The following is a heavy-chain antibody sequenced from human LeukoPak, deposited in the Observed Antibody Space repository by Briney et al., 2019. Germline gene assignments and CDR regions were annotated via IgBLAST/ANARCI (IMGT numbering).Heavy chain of an antibody. J-gene: IGHJ4*02. V-gene: IGHV4-34*01. D-gene: IGHD2-2*01. CDR3: ASRGQLPGGY. CDR2: INHRGRT. Sequence: AETLSLTRAVYGPSFSGYYWSSVRQPPGKGLEWIGEINHRGRTNYNPSLKSRVTLSVDTSKNQFSLKLTAVTAADTAVYYCASRGQLPGGYWGQGTLVTVSS. CDR1: GPSFSGYY.